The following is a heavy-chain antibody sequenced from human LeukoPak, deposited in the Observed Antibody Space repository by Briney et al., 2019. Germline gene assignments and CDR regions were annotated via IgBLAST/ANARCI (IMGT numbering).Heavy chain of an antibody. CDR1: GFTFSTYA. Sequence: GGSLRLSCAASGFTFSTYAMHWVRQAPGKGLEWMAIISYDGGSTSYADSVKGRFTISRDNSKNTLYLQMSSLRTEDTAVYYCAKIEGSSSYYFDYWGQGTLVTVSS. D-gene: IGHD6-6*01. CDR3: AKIEGSSSYYFDY. CDR2: ISYDGGST. J-gene: IGHJ4*02. V-gene: IGHV3-30*18.